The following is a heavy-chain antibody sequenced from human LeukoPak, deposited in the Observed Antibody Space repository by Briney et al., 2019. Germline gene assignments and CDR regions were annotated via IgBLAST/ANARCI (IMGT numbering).Heavy chain of an antibody. V-gene: IGHV4-39*01. J-gene: IGHJ4*02. D-gene: IGHD3-22*01. CDR3: ARRGYYYDSSGYLLYYFDY. Sequence: PSETLSLTCTVSGGSISSSSYYWGWIRQPPGKGLEWIGSIYYSGSTYYNPSLKSRVTISVDTSKNQFSLKLSSVTAADTAVHYCARRGYYYDSSGYLLYYFDYWGQGTLVTVSS. CDR1: GGSISSSSYY. CDR2: IYYSGST.